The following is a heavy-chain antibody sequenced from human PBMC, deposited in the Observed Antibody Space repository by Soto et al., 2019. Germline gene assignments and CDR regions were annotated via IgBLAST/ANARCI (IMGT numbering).Heavy chain of an antibody. CDR1: GYTFTSYD. Sequence: QVQLVQSGAEVKKPGASVKVSCKASGYTFTSYDINWVRQATGQGLEWMGWMNPNSGNTGYAQKFQGRVTMTRNTSIRTAYMELSSLRSEDTAVYYCARGGVPYCSGGSCYSNYYYYYMDVWGKGTTVTVSS. D-gene: IGHD2-15*01. J-gene: IGHJ6*03. CDR2: MNPNSGNT. V-gene: IGHV1-8*01. CDR3: ARGGVPYCSGGSCYSNYYYYYMDV.